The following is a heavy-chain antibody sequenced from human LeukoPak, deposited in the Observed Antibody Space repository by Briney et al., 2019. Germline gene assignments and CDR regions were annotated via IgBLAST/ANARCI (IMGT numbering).Heavy chain of an antibody. CDR2: ISYSGST. Sequence: PSETLSLTCTVSGGSISSYYWSWIRQPPGKGLEWIGYISYSGSTNYNPSLKSRVTMSLDTSKNHFSLKLTSVTAADTAVYYCARDKVAVDGPRFDPWGQGTLVTVSS. CDR1: GGSISSYY. J-gene: IGHJ5*02. V-gene: IGHV4-59*12. CDR3: ARDKVAVDGPRFDP. D-gene: IGHD6-19*01.